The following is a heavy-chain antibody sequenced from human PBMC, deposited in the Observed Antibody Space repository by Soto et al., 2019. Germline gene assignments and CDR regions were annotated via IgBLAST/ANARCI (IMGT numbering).Heavy chain of an antibody. V-gene: IGHV1-69*06. J-gene: IGHJ6*02. D-gene: IGHD2-21*02. CDR3: ARVDVTGRLNYYYYGMDV. CDR2: IIPIFGTP. CDR1: GDTFSSNV. Sequence: QVQLVQSGAEVKKPGSSVKISCKTSGDTFSSNVISWVRQAPGQGLEWMGGIIPIFGTPNYAQIFQGRVTITADKSTSTDFMELSSLRSEDTAVYYCARVDVTGRLNYYYYGMDVWGQGTTVTVSS.